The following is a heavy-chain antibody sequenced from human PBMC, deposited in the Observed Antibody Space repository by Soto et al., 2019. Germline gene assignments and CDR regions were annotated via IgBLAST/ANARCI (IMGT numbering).Heavy chain of an antibody. CDR2: VNPSGGST. V-gene: IGHV1-46*01. Sequence: ASVKVSCKASGDLFTAYSMHWVRLAPGQGLEWMGVVNPSGGSTKYAQNFQGRVTMTRDTSTTTIYMELSSLRSDDTAIYYCAREENCSGGTCYSEYFQHWGQGTLVTVSS. J-gene: IGHJ1*01. CDR3: AREENCSGGTCYSEYFQH. CDR1: GDLFTAYS. D-gene: IGHD2-15*01.